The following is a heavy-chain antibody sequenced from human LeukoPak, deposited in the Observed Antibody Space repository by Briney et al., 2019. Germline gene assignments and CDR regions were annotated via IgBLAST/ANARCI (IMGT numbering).Heavy chain of an antibody. CDR1: GGSFSGYY. Sequence: PSETLSLTCAVYGGSFSGYYWSWIRQPPGKGLEWIGEINHSGSTNYNPSLKSRVTISVDTSKNQFSLKLSSVTAADTAVYYCAKDHRAYCGGDCVDFDYWGQGTLVTVSS. CDR3: AKDHRAYCGGDCVDFDY. J-gene: IGHJ4*02. V-gene: IGHV4-34*01. CDR2: INHSGST. D-gene: IGHD2-21*02.